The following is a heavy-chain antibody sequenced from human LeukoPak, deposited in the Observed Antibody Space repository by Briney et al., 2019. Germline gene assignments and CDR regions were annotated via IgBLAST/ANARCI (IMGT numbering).Heavy chain of an antibody. CDR3: ARDQYGSGDGYYMDV. Sequence: GGSLRLSCAASGFIFSSYDMNWVRQAPGKGLEWVSYISSSGSTIFYADSVKGRFTVSRDNAKNSLYLQMSSLRADDTAVYYCARDQYGSGDGYYMDVWGKGTTVTISS. D-gene: IGHD3-10*01. J-gene: IGHJ6*03. V-gene: IGHV3-48*03. CDR2: ISSSGSTI. CDR1: GFIFSSYD.